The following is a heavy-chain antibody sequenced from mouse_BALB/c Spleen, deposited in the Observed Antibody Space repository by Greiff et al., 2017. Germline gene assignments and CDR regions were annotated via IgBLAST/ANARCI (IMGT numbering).Heavy chain of an antibody. CDR3: ARDYGSSRAFAY. Sequence: QVQLQQSGAELVRPGTSVKVSCKASGYAFTNYLIEWVKQRPGQGLEWIGVINPGSGGTNYNEKFKGKATLTADKSSSTAYMQLSSLTSDDSAVYFCARDYGSSRAFAYWGQGTLVTVSA. V-gene: IGHV1-54*01. CDR2: INPGSGGT. D-gene: IGHD1-1*01. CDR1: GYAFTNYL. J-gene: IGHJ3*01.